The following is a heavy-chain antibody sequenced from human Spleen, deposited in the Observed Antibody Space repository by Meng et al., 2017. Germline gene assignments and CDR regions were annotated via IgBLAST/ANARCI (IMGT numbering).Heavy chain of an antibody. CDR3: ARDTTYADFDY. CDR2: ISGSSGTL. V-gene: IGHV3-48*04. CDR1: EFTFSNFA. D-gene: IGHD1-26*01. Sequence: GESLKISCAASEFTFSNFAMSWVRQAPGKGLEWLSYISGSSGTLYYVDSVKGRFTISRDNAKNSLYLQMNSLRADDTAVYYCARDTTYADFDYWGQGTLVTVSS. J-gene: IGHJ4*02.